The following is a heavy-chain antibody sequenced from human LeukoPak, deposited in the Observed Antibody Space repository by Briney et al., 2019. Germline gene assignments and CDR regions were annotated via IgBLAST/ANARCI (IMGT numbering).Heavy chain of an antibody. Sequence: SETLSLTCTVSGGSISSYYWSWIRQPPGKGLEWIGYIYYSGSTNYNPSLKSRVTISVDTSKNQFSLKLSSVTAADTAVYYCARHQNYDFWSGNWFDPWGQGTLVTVSS. V-gene: IGHV4-59*08. CDR2: IYYSGST. CDR1: GGSISSYY. D-gene: IGHD3-3*01. CDR3: ARHQNYDFWSGNWFDP. J-gene: IGHJ5*02.